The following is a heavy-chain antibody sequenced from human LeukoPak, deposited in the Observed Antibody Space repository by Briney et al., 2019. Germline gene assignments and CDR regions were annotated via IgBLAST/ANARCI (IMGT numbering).Heavy chain of an antibody. CDR2: ISYDGSNK. D-gene: IGHD3-22*01. CDR1: GFTFSSYG. CDR3: AKAIHDSSGYPPGLGYFDL. V-gene: IGHV3-30*18. Sequence: GGSLRLSCAASGFTFSSYGMRWVRQAPGKGLEWVAVISYDGSNKYYADSVKGRFTISRDNSKNTLYLQMNSLRAEDTAVYYCAKAIHDSSGYPPGLGYFDLWGRGTLVTVSS. J-gene: IGHJ2*01.